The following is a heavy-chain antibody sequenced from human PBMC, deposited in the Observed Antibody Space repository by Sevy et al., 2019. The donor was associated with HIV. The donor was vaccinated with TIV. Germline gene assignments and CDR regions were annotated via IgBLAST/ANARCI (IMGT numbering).Heavy chain of an antibody. J-gene: IGHJ6*02. CDR2: IYSGGST. Sequence: GGSLRLSCAASGLSVSSNYMSWVRQAPGKGLEWVSVIYSGGSTYYADFVKGRFTISMDNSKNTLYLQMNSLRAEDTAVYYCARDPITIFGVGREDVLGQGTTVTVSS. D-gene: IGHD3-3*01. V-gene: IGHV3-53*01. CDR1: GLSVSSNY. CDR3: ARDPITIFGVGREDV.